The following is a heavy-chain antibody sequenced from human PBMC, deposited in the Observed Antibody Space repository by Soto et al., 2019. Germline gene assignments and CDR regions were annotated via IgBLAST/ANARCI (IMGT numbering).Heavy chain of an antibody. Sequence: EVQLVETGGGLIQPGGSLRLSCAASGLTVRSNYMSWVRQAPGRGLEWVSLIFSGGSTYYADSVKGRFTISRDHSKNMAYLQMNSLRAEDTAVYYCAGEVGSGGWYYYYFGMDAWGQGTTVTVSS. CDR2: IFSGGST. CDR1: GLTVRSNY. J-gene: IGHJ6*02. CDR3: AGEVGSGGWYYYYFGMDA. V-gene: IGHV3-53*02. D-gene: IGHD6-19*01.